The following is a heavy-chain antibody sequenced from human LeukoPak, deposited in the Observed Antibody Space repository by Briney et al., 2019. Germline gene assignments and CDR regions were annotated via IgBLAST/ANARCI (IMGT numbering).Heavy chain of an antibody. J-gene: IGHJ4*02. Sequence: PSETLSLTCTVSGGSISSYYWSWIRQPPGKGLEWIGYIYYSGSTNYNPSLKSRVTISVDTSKNQFSLKLSSVTAADTAVYYCARAMLYYYGSGSYWGTFDHWGQGTQVTVSS. V-gene: IGHV4-59*01. D-gene: IGHD3-10*01. CDR3: ARAMLYYYGSGSYWGTFDH. CDR2: IYYSGST. CDR1: GGSISSYY.